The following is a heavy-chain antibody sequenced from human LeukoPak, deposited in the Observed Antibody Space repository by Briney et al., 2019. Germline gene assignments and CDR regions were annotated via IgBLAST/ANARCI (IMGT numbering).Heavy chain of an antibody. V-gene: IGHV3-23*01. CDR1: GFTFSSYA. CDR3: AKDRYYYSSGSAGSYTIEY. Sequence: PGGSLRLSCAASGFTFSSYAMSWVRQAPGKGLEWVSVIHGGGSTYYADSVKGRFTISRDNSKNTLYLQMNSLRAEDTAVYYCAKDRYYYSSGSAGSYTIEYWGRGTLVTVSS. J-gene: IGHJ4*02. D-gene: IGHD3-22*01. CDR2: IHGGGST.